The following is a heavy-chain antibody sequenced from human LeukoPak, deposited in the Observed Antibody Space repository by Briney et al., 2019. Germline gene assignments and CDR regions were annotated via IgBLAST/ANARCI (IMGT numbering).Heavy chain of an antibody. D-gene: IGHD3-22*01. CDR3: AKSLYYYDSSGLLDY. V-gene: IGHV3-30*02. CDR1: GFTFSSYG. Sequence: GGSLRLSCAASGFTFSSYGMHWVRQAPGKGLEWVAFIRYDGSNKYYADSVKGRFTISRDNSKNTLYLQMNSLRAEDTAVYYCAKSLYYYDSSGLLDYWGQGTLVSVSS. J-gene: IGHJ4*02. CDR2: IRYDGSNK.